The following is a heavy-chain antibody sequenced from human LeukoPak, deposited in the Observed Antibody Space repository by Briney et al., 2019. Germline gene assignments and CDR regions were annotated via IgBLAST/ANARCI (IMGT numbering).Heavy chain of an antibody. Sequence: GGSLRLSCAASGFTFSSYWMHWVRQAPGKGLEWVSRINEDASIITYADSVKGRFIISRDNTKNSLYLQMNSLRAEDTAVYYCVRDLILVWTPGDDFDFWGQGTLVTVSS. V-gene: IGHV3-74*01. CDR3: VRDLILVWTPGDDFDF. CDR2: INEDASII. D-gene: IGHD3-16*01. J-gene: IGHJ4*02. CDR1: GFTFSSYW.